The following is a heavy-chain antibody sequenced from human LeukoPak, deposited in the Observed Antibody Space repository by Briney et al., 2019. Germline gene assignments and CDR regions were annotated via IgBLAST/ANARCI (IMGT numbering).Heavy chain of an antibody. CDR2: ISWNSDSI. Sequence: GGSLRLSRAASGFTFEDYAMHWVRQVPGKGLEWVAAISWNSDSIGYADSVKGRFTISRDNAKNSLYLQMNSLRAEDTALYHCAKDMETTVTQSLFDYWGQGTLVTVSS. CDR1: GFTFEDYA. D-gene: IGHD4-17*01. CDR3: AKDMETTVTQSLFDY. J-gene: IGHJ4*02. V-gene: IGHV3-9*01.